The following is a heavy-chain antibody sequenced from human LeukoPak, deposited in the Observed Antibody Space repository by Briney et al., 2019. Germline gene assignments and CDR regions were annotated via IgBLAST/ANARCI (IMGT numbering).Heavy chain of an antibody. D-gene: IGHD6-13*01. V-gene: IGHV4-59*01. CDR3: ARGKAAAGYYYYYMDV. CDR2: IYYSGST. Sequence: SETLSLTCTVSGGSISSYYWSWIRQPPGKGLEWIGYIYYSGSTNYNPSLKSRVTISVDTSKNQFSLKLSSVTAADTAVYYCARGKAAAGYYYYYMDVWGKGTTVTISS. CDR1: GGSISSYY. J-gene: IGHJ6*03.